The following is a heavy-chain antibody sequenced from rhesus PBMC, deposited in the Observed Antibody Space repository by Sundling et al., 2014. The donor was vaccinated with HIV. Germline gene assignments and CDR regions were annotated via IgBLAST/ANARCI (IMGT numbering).Heavy chain of an antibody. V-gene: IGHV1-198*02. CDR3: GRGLYDNIWTAPLAF. CDR1: GFTFGTYA. CDR2: IVPLVGVI. D-gene: IGHD3-3*01. J-gene: IGHJ6*01. Sequence: QVQLVQSGAEVRKPGASVKVSCKASGFTFGTYAISWVRQAPGQGPEWMGGIVPLVGVINYAQKFQDRLTITADTSTSTAYMELISLRSEDTAVYYCGRGLYDNIWTAPLAFWGQGVVVTVSS.